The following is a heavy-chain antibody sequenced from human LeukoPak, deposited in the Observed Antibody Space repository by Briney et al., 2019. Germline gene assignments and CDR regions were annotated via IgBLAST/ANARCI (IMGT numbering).Heavy chain of an antibody. J-gene: IGHJ3*02. Sequence: SVKVSCKASGFTFTSSAMQWVRQARGQRLEWIGWIVVGSGNTNYAQKFQERVTITRDMSTSTAYMELSSLRSEDTAVCYCAADNPYYSHAFDIWGQGTMVTVSS. CDR3: AADNPYYSHAFDI. CDR1: GFTFTSSA. V-gene: IGHV1-58*02. CDR2: IVVGSGNT. D-gene: IGHD3-10*01.